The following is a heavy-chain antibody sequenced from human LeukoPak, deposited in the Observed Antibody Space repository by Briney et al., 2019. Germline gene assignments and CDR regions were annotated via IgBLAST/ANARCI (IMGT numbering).Heavy chain of an antibody. J-gene: IGHJ3*01. CDR2: IYHSGST. Sequence: SETLSLTCAVSGYSISSGYYWGWIRQPPGKGLEWIGSIYHSGSTYHNPSLKSRVTISVDTSKNQFSLKLSSETAADTAVYYCARIHYYDTSGYYIDVWGQGTMVTVSS. CDR1: GYSISSGYY. D-gene: IGHD3-22*01. V-gene: IGHV4-38-2*01. CDR3: ARIHYYDTSGYYIDV.